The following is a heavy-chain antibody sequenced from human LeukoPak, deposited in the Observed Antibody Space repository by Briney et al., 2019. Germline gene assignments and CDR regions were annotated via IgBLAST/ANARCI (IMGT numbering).Heavy chain of an antibody. Sequence: GRSLRLSCAASGFTFSSYGVYWVRQSPGKGLEWVAAISNDGSKTHDADSVKGRFTISRDNSKNTLYLQMNSLRPEDTAVYYCARDAEIRRNFFYMDVWGSGTTVIVSS. CDR3: ARDAEIRRNFFYMDV. J-gene: IGHJ6*03. D-gene: IGHD3-16*01. V-gene: IGHV3-30*16. CDR1: GFTFSSYG. CDR2: ISNDGSKT.